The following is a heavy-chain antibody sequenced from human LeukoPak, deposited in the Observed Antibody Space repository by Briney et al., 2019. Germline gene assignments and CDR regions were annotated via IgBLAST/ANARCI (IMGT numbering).Heavy chain of an antibody. D-gene: IGHD4-17*01. CDR3: ARGRPAITVTTLGY. CDR1: GYTFTGYY. CDR2: INPNSGGT. J-gene: IGHJ4*02. V-gene: IGHV1-2*02. Sequence: ASVKVSCKASGYTFTGYYIHWVRQAPGQGLERMGWINPNSGGTNYAQKFQGRVTMTRDTSISTTYMELSRLRSDDTAVYYCARGRPAITVTTLGYWGPGTLVTVSS.